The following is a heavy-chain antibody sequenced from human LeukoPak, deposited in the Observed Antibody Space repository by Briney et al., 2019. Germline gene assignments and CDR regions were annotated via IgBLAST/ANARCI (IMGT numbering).Heavy chain of an antibody. CDR2: ISYDGSNK. J-gene: IGHJ5*02. D-gene: IGHD5-18*01. CDR1: GFTFSSYA. V-gene: IGHV3-30-3*01. Sequence: GGSLRFSCAASGFTFSSYAMHWVRQAPGKGLEWVAVISYDGSNKYYADSVKGRFTISRDNSKNTLYLQMNSLRAEDTAVDYCARDRDSDGYNWFDPWGQGTLVTVSS. CDR3: ARDRDSDGYNWFDP.